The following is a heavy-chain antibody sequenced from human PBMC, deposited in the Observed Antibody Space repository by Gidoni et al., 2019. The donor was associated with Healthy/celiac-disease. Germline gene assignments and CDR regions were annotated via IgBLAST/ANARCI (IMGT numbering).Heavy chain of an antibody. V-gene: IGHV3-21*01. CDR1: GFTFCSYS. Sequence: EVQLVESGGGLVKPGGSLRLLCAASGFTFCSYSMNWVRQAPGKGLEWVSSISSSSSYIYYADSVKGRFTISRDNAKNSLYLQMNSLRAEDTAVYYCAREGRVFGVVTTYYYYGMDVWGQGTTVTVSS. D-gene: IGHD3-3*01. J-gene: IGHJ6*02. CDR2: ISSSSSYI. CDR3: AREGRVFGVVTTYYYYGMDV.